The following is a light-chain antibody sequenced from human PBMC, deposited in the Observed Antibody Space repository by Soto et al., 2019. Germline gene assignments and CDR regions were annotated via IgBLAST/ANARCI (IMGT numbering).Light chain of an antibody. CDR3: QQYGSSPPIT. CDR1: QSVSSTY. CDR2: GTS. Sequence: EIVLTQSPGTLSLSPGERATLSCRASQSVSSTYLAWYQQKPGQAPRLLIYGTSSRATGIPDRFSGSGSGTDFTLTISRLEPEDFAVYYCQQYGSSPPITFGPGTNVEI. V-gene: IGKV3-20*01. J-gene: IGKJ3*01.